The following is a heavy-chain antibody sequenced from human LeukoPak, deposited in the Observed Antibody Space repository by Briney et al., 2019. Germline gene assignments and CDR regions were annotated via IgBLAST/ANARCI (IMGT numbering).Heavy chain of an antibody. Sequence: GASVKVSCKASGYTFTSYDINWVRQATGQGLEWMGWMNANSGNTGYAQKFQGRFAMTWDTSIGTAYMELSSLRSEDTAVYYCTRDRRDGYKILDYWGQGTLVTVSS. CDR2: MNANSGNT. CDR3: TRDRRDGYKILDY. CDR1: GYTFTSYD. D-gene: IGHD5-24*01. V-gene: IGHV1-8*02. J-gene: IGHJ4*02.